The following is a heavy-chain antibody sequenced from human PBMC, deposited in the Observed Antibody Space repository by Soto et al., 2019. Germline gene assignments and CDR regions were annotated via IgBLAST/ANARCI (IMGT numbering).Heavy chain of an antibody. CDR2: INPSGGST. V-gene: IGHV1-46*01. CDR3: ARGDYDIFPFDY. D-gene: IGHD4-17*01. CDR1: GYTFSSYY. J-gene: IGHJ4*02. Sequence: ASVKVSCKASGYTFSSYYMHWVRQAPGQGLEWMGVINPSGGSTRYAQKFQGRVTMTRGTSTSTVYMELSSLSSEDTAVYYCARGDYDIFPFDYWGQGTLVTVSS.